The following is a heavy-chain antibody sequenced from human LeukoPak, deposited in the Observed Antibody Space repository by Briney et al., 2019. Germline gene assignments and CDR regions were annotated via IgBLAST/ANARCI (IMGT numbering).Heavy chain of an antibody. CDR1: GYTFTGYY. V-gene: IGHV1-2*02. CDR2: INPNSGGT. J-gene: IGHJ4*02. D-gene: IGHD3-22*01. CDR3: ARDLGGYYDPKYYFDY. Sequence: GASVKVSCKASGYTFTGYYMHWVRQAPGQGLEWMGWINPNSGGTNYAQKFQGRVTMTRDTSISTAYMELSRLRSDDTAVYYCARDLGGYYDPKYYFDYWGQGTLVTVSS.